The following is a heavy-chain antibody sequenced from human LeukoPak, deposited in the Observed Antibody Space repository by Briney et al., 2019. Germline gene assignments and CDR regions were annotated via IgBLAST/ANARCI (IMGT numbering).Heavy chain of an antibody. D-gene: IGHD2-21*01. CDR2: IRQDGSEK. J-gene: IGHJ4*02. Sequence: GGSLRLSCAASGFTFSIYWMSWVRQAPGKGLEWVATIRQDGSEKYYVDSVRGRFTISRDNAKNSVYPQMNSLRAEDTAVYYCADRGLLYWGQGNLVTVSS. CDR1: GFTFSIYW. CDR3: ADRGLLY. V-gene: IGHV3-7*01.